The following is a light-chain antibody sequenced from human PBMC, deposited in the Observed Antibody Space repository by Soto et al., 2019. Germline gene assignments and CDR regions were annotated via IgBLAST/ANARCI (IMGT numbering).Light chain of an antibody. CDR1: SGHSSYS. J-gene: IGLJ2*01. CDR2: LEGSGSY. CDR3: ATWASHTQV. V-gene: IGLV4-60*03. Sequence: QPVLTQASSASASLGSSVKFTCTLSSGHSSYSIAWHQQQPGKAPRFLMKLEGSGSYNKGSGVPDRFSGSSSGPDRYLTISNLQSEDEADYYCATWASHTQVFGGGTKLTVL.